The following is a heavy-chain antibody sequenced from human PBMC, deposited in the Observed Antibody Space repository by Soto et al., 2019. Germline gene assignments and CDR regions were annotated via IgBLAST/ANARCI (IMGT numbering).Heavy chain of an antibody. CDR3: ARDTVTTSDDAFDI. J-gene: IGHJ3*02. D-gene: IGHD4-17*01. CDR1: GGSISSYY. CDR2: VYYSGST. Sequence: QVQLQESGPGLVKPSETLSLTCTVSGGSISSYYWTWIRQPTGKRLEWIGYVYYSGSTNYNPSLKSRVTISVDMSKNQFSLKLSSVTAADTAVYYCARDTVTTSDDAFDIWGQGTMVTVSS. V-gene: IGHV4-59*01.